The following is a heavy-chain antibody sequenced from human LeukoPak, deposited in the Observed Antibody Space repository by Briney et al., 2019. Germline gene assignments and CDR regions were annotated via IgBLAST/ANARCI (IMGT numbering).Heavy chain of an antibody. V-gene: IGHV3-53*01. J-gene: IGHJ4*02. CDR3: ARDSTTWSRAGY. D-gene: IGHD6-13*01. CDR1: GVTVSTSY. CDR2: IYGEGNT. Sequence: GESLRLSCAASGVTVSTSYMIWVRQAPGKGLEWVSVIYGEGNTYYADSVKGQFTISRDDSKNTSSLQMTSLRAADTAIYYCARDSTTWSRAGYWGQGTLVTVSS.